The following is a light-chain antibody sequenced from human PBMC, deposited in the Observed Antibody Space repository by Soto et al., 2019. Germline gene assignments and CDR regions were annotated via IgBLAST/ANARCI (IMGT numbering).Light chain of an antibody. V-gene: IGLV2-14*01. CDR3: LSYTSSDTYV. CDR1: STDVGGYKY. Sequence: QSALTQPASVSGSPGQSITISCTGTSTDVGGYKYVSWYQQHPGKAPKFMIYGVTSRPSGISNRFSGSKSGNTAFLIISGLQAEDEADYYCLSYTSSDTYVFGTGTKVTVL. CDR2: GVT. J-gene: IGLJ1*01.